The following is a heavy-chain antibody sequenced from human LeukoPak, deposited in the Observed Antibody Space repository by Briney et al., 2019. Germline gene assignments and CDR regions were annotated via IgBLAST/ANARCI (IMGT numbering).Heavy chain of an antibody. CDR2: IYTGGTT. CDR1: GFTVSSNS. CDR3: HGGDYYYGMDV. V-gene: IGHV3-66*01. D-gene: IGHD2-15*01. J-gene: IGHJ6*02. Sequence: GGSLRLSCAASGFTVSSNSMSWVRQAPGKGLVWVSVIYTGGTTYYADSVKGRFTISRDNSKNTLYLQMNSLRAEDTAVYRCHGGDYYYGMDVWGQGATVTVSS.